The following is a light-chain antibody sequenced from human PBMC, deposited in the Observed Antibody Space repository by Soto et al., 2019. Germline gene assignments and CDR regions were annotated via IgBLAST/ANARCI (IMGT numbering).Light chain of an antibody. CDR3: QHRSNWLT. CDR1: QSLSSY. Sequence: EIVLTQSPATLSLSPGERATLSCRASQSLSSYLAWYQQKPGQAPRLLIYDASNRATGIPARFSGSGSGTDFTLTISSLEPEDFAVYYCQHRSNWLTFGGGTKVEI. J-gene: IGKJ4*01. CDR2: DAS. V-gene: IGKV3-11*01.